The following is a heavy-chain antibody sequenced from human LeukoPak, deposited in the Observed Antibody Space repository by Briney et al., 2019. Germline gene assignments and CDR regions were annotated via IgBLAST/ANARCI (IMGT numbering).Heavy chain of an antibody. CDR1: GASFTDYY. V-gene: IGHV4-59*08. Sequence: RASETLSLTCVVSGASFTDYYWNWIRQPPGKGLEWIGYIYYSGSTNYNPSLKSRVTISVDTSKNQFSLKLSSVTAADTAVYYCARHRYSSGWIDYWGQGTLVTVSS. CDR2: IYYSGST. J-gene: IGHJ4*02. D-gene: IGHD6-19*01. CDR3: ARHRYSSGWIDY.